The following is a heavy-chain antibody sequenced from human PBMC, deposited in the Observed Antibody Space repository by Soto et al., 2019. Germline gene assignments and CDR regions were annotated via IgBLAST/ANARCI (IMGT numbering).Heavy chain of an antibody. CDR2: ISADGAYI. D-gene: IGHD6-19*01. Sequence: GGSLRLSCAASGFSLRNYAMNWVRQAPGKGLEWVSGISADGAYIYYADSVKGRFTISRDNSKSTMSLQMNSLRAEDTAVYYCAKGPSTGWYYFDYWGQGTLVTVSS. CDR1: GFSLRNYA. V-gene: IGHV3-23*01. CDR3: AKGPSTGWYYFDY. J-gene: IGHJ4*02.